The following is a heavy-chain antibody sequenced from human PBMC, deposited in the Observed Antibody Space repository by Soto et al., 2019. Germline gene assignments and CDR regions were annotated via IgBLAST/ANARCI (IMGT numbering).Heavy chain of an antibody. Sequence: QLQLQESGPGLVKPSETLSLTCTVSGGSITGTSYYWGWVRQPPGKGLEWIGSIHDSGSTYYNPSHQNTVTLSGDRSKNQFSLRLGAVTAAATAVYSGASSRRGCFGVGDYWGQGTLVSVPP. CDR3: ASSRRGCFGVGDY. J-gene: IGHJ4*02. CDR1: GGSITGTSYY. CDR2: IHDSGST. D-gene: IGHD3-10*01. V-gene: IGHV4-39*01.